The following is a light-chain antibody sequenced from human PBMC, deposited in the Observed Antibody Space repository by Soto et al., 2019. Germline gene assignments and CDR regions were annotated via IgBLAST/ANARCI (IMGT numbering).Light chain of an antibody. CDR2: RND. J-gene: IGLJ1*01. CDR3: SAWDDSLSGYV. CDR1: SFNIGSNY. V-gene: IGLV1-47*01. Sequence: QSVLTQAPSASGTPGQRVTISCSGSSFNIGSNYVYWYQQLPGTAPKLVIFRNDQRPSGIPDRISGSKSGTSASLAISGLRSDDEADYYCSAWDDSLSGYVFGTGTKLTVL.